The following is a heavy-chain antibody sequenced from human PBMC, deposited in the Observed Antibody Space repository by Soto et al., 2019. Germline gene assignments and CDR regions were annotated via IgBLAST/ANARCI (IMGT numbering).Heavy chain of an antibody. V-gene: IGHV4-34*01. CDR3: ARTPPGYYDFWSGYRGDYYGMDV. J-gene: IGHJ6*02. Sequence: SETLSLTCAVYGGSFSGYYWSWIRQPPGKGLEWIGEINHSGSTNYNPSLKSRVTISVDTSKNQFSLKLSSVTAADTAAYYCARTPPGYYDFWSGYRGDYYGMDVWGQGTTVTVSS. CDR1: GGSFSGYY. CDR2: INHSGST. D-gene: IGHD3-3*01.